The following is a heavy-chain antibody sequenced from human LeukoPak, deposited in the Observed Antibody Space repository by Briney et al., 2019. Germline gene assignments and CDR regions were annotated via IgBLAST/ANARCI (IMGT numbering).Heavy chain of an antibody. CDR3: ARSPYSSSWYRAPYYFDY. CDR2: IYYSGST. D-gene: IGHD6-13*01. V-gene: IGHV4-39*01. Sequence: PSETLSLTCTVSGGSISSSSYYWGWIRQPPGKGLEWIGSIYYSGSTYYNPSLKSRVTISVDTSKNQFSLKLSSVTAADTAVYYCARSPYSSSWYRAPYYFDYWGQGTLVTVSS. J-gene: IGHJ4*02. CDR1: GGSISSSSYY.